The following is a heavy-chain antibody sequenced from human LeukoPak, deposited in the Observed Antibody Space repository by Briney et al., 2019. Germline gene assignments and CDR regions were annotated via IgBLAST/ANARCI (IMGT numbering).Heavy chain of an antibody. J-gene: IGHJ4*02. D-gene: IGHD3-22*01. Sequence: GASVKVSCKASGYTFTGYYMHWVRQAPGQGLEWMGWINPNSGGTNYAQKFQGWVTMTRDTSISTAYMELSRLRSDDTAVYYCARAQYYYDSSGSEYYFDYWGQGTLVTVSS. CDR1: GYTFTGYY. CDR3: ARAQYYYDSSGSEYYFDY. CDR2: INPNSGGT. V-gene: IGHV1-2*04.